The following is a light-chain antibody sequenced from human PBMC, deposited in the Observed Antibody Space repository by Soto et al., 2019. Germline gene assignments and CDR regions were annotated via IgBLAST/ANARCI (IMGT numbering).Light chain of an antibody. V-gene: IGLV2-23*02. J-gene: IGLJ3*02. Sequence: QSALTQPASVSGSPGQSINISCTGTSSDVGSYNFVSWYQQHPGKAPKLMIYEVSKRPSGVSNRFSGSKSGNTASLTISGLQPEDEADYYCCSYAGNSGVFGGGTKVTVL. CDR3: CSYAGNSGV. CDR2: EVS. CDR1: SSDVGSYNF.